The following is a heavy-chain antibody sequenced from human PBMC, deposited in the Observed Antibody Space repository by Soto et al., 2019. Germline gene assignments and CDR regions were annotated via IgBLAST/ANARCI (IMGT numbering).Heavy chain of an antibody. CDR3: AGGPGKVVDETQGWFDP. CDR2: IISIFGTA. J-gene: IGHJ5*02. Sequence: QVQLEQSGAEVKQPGSSVKVSCKASGGTFSSYAISWVRPAPGQGIEWMGGIISIFGTANYAQKVQGRVTITADEATSTAYMELSILGSEATAVDYCAGGPGKVVDETQGWFDPCGQGTLFTVSS. V-gene: IGHV1-69*01. CDR1: GGTFSSYA. D-gene: IGHD2-15*01.